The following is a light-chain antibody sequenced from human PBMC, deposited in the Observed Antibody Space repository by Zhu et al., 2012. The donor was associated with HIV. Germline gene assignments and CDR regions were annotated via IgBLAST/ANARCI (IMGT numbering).Light chain of an antibody. CDR3: QQYYTPSYN. CDR2: KAS. V-gene: IGKV1-5*03. Sequence: DIQMTQSPSTLSASVGDRVTITCRASQSIGDLLAWYLQKPGKAPNLLISKASTLESGVPSRFSGSGSGTEFTLTINSLQSDDFATYSCQQYYTPSYNFGQGTKLQI. J-gene: IGKJ2*01. CDR1: QSIGDL.